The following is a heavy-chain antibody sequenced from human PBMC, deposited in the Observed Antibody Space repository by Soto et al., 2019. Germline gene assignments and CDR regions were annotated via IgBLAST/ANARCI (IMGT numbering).Heavy chain of an antibody. CDR1: GFTFSTSA. J-gene: IGHJ4*01. V-gene: IGHV3-30*01. Sequence: HVQLVESGGGVVQPGRSLRLSCAASGFTFSTSAMHWVRQAPGKGLEWVAVISYDGTNEHYEDSVKGQFTVSRDNSRNTLSLTMNSLRPEDTDMYYCFASVFSFDYWGHGSLVTVSS. CDR2: ISYDGTNE. CDR3: FASVFSFDY. D-gene: IGHD2-8*01.